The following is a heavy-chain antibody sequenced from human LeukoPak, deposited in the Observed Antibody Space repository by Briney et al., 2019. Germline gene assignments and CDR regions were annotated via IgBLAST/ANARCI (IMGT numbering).Heavy chain of an antibody. D-gene: IGHD2-21*02. V-gene: IGHV4-39*02. CDR3: ARNDAKMVTVDY. CDR1: GGSISSYY. CDR2: IHYGANT. Sequence: SETLSLTCTVSGGSISSYYWSWIRQPPGKGPEWIGSIHYGANTYRNPSLKSRVTISMDTSKNHFSLSLSSVTAADTAVYYCARNDAKMVTVDYWGQGTLVTVSS. J-gene: IGHJ4*02.